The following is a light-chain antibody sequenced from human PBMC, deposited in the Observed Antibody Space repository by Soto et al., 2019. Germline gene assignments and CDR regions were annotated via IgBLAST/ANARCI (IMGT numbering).Light chain of an antibody. Sequence: DIVMTQSPDPLAVSLGERATINCKSSQSVVHTSNNKSYLAWYQQKAGQPPELLLYWASARDSGVPDRFSGSGSGTDFTLTISSLQAEDVAVYYCQQYYSTPRTFGQGTKWISN. V-gene: IGKV4-1*01. CDR2: WAS. CDR3: QQYYSTPRT. CDR1: QSVVHTSNNKSY. J-gene: IGKJ2*01.